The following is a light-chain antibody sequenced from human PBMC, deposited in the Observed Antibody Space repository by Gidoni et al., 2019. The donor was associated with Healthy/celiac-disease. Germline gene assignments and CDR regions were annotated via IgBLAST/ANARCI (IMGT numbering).Light chain of an antibody. Sequence: DIQMTQSPSSLSASVGDSVTITCRARQSISRYLNWYQQKPGKAPKLLIYAAPSLQSGVQSRFSGSGSGTDFTLTISSLQPEDLATYYCQQSYSTPPLTFGGGTKVECK. CDR2: AAP. CDR3: QQSYSTPPLT. J-gene: IGKJ4*01. CDR1: QSISRY. V-gene: IGKV1-39*01.